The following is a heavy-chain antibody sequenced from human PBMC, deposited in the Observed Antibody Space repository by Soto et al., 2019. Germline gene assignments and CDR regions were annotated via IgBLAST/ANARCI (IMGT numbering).Heavy chain of an antibody. J-gene: IGHJ4*02. D-gene: IGHD4-17*01. V-gene: IGHV1-69*06. Sequence: QVQLVQSGAEVKNPGSSVKVSCTASGSPFTAYAITWLRQAPGQGLEWVGGIIPLFDSPNYAQRYQGRVTITADKSTSTSYMELTGLISHDTAVYYCALSYGSYHYGAYWGQGTLVTVSS. CDR1: GSPFTAYA. CDR2: IIPLFDSP. CDR3: ALSYGSYHYGAY.